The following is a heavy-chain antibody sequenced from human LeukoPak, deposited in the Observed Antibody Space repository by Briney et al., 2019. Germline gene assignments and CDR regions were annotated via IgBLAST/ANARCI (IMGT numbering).Heavy chain of an antibody. Sequence: ASVKVSCKTSGYNFNRYTITWVRQAPGQGLEWMGWVSTSNGATNYAEKFQGRVTMTTEAVTKTAYMELRRLTSGDTAMYFCARVSDTSMVTPGFDSWGQGTLITVS. CDR3: ARVSDTSMVTPGFDS. CDR1: GYNFNRYT. D-gene: IGHD5-18*01. CDR2: VSTSNGAT. V-gene: IGHV1-18*01. J-gene: IGHJ4*02.